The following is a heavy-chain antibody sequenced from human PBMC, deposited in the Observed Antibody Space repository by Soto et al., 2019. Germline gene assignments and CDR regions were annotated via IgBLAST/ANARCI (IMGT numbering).Heavy chain of an antibody. V-gene: IGHV4-61*01. CDR2: FYDSGST. D-gene: IGHD5-12*01. J-gene: IGHJ6*02. CDR3: AAYPQTPTTYYYAMDV. CDR1: GGSVSSGSFY. Sequence: SETLSLTCTVSGGSVSSGSFYWSWIRRPPGKGLEWIGYFYDSGSTNYNPSLRSRVTMSVDTSKNQFSLKLSSVTAAETAVYYRAAYPQTPTTYYYAMDVWGQGTTVTVSS.